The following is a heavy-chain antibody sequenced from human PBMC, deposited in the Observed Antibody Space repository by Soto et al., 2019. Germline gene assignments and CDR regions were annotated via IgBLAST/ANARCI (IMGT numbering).Heavy chain of an antibody. Sequence: EVKVVASGGGLVQPGGSLRLSCAASGFTFTTYWMHWVRQVPGKGLVWVSRIKGDGSSLSYADSVKGRFTISRDNVENTVYLQMGSLRADDTAVYYCARGLKNYYGVDVWGQGTTVTVSS. CDR3: ARGLKNYYGVDV. V-gene: IGHV3-74*01. CDR1: GFTFTTYW. CDR2: IKGDGSSL. J-gene: IGHJ6*02.